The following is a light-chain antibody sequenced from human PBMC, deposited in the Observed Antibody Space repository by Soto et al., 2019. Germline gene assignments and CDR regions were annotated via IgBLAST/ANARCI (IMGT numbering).Light chain of an antibody. J-gene: IGLJ1*01. CDR1: SSDVGGYNY. V-gene: IGLV2-14*01. CDR2: DVY. CDR3: SSYAGSNKSV. Sequence: QSVLTQPASVSGSPGQSITISCTGTSSDVGGYNYVSWYQQHPGKAPKLLIFDVYSRPSGISNRFSGSKSGNTASLTISGLQAEDEADYYCSSYAGSNKSVFGTGTKVTV.